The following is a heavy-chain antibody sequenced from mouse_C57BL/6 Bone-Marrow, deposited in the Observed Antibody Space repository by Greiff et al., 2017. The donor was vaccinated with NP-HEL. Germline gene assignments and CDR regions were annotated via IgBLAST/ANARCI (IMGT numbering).Heavy chain of an antibody. CDR2: IYPRSGNT. V-gene: IGHV1-81*01. CDR3: ARGRAVVDFDY. Sequence: VQGVESGAELARPGASVKLSCKASGYTFTSYGISWVKQRTGQGLEWIGEIYPRSGNTYYNEKFKGKATLTADKSSSTAYMELRSLTSEDSAVYFCARGRAVVDFDYWGQGTTLTVSS. CDR1: GYTFTSYG. D-gene: IGHD1-1*01. J-gene: IGHJ2*01.